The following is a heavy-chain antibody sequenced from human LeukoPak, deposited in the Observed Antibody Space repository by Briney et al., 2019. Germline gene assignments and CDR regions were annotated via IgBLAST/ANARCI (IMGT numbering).Heavy chain of an antibody. V-gene: IGHV3-23*01. CDR3: ARAPILLWFGESLYFDY. J-gene: IGHJ4*02. CDR1: GFTFSSYA. D-gene: IGHD3-10*01. Sequence: GGSLRLSCAASGFTFSSYAMSWVRQAPGKGLEWVSAISGSGGSTYYADSVKGRFTISRGNSKNTLYLQMNSLRAEDTAVYYCARAPILLWFGESLYFDYWGQGTLVTVSS. CDR2: ISGSGGST.